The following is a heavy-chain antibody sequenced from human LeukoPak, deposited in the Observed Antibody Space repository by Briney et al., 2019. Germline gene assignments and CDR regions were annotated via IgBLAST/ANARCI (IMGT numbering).Heavy chain of an antibody. CDR1: GGSISSRGYY. CDR2: IYYSGST. D-gene: IGHD3-22*01. CDR3: ARDADYYDSSGYPHDAFDI. Sequence: SQTLSLTCTVSGGSISSRGYYWSWIRQHPGKGLEWIGYIYYSGSTYYNPSLKSRVTISVDTSKNQFSLKLSSVTAADTAVYYCARDADYYDSSGYPHDAFDIWGQGTMVTVSS. V-gene: IGHV4-31*03. J-gene: IGHJ3*02.